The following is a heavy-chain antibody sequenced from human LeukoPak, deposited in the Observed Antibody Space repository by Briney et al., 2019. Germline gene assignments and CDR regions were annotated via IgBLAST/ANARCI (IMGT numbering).Heavy chain of an antibody. CDR2: IYTSGST. D-gene: IGHD2-15*01. Sequence: SETLSLTCTVSGGSLSSYYWSWIRQPAGKGLEWIGRIYTSGSTNYNPSLKSRVTMSVDTSKNQFSLKLSSVTAADTAVYYCAREALDCSGGSCYFPGYYYYGMDVWGQGTTVTVSS. CDR3: AREALDCSGGSCYFPGYYYYGMDV. J-gene: IGHJ6*02. V-gene: IGHV4-4*07. CDR1: GGSLSSYY.